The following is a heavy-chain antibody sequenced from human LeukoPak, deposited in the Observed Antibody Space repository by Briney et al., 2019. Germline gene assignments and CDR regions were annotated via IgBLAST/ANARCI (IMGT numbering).Heavy chain of an antibody. D-gene: IGHD4-17*01. CDR1: GTSFTSYY. Sequence: SETLSLTCGVSGTSFTSYYWSWIRQTPGKGLEWIGEVKHSGYTNMNPSLKSRVTISVDTSNNQFSLMMPSVPAADTAVYFCARMTTGPDYWGQGILVTVSS. J-gene: IGHJ4*02. CDR2: VKHSGYT. CDR3: ARMTTGPDY. V-gene: IGHV4-34*01.